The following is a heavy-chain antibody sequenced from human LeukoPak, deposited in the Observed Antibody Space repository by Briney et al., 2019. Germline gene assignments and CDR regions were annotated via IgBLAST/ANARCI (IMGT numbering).Heavy chain of an antibody. Sequence: SPSETLSLTCAVYGVSFSGYYWSWIRQPPGKGLEWIGEINHSGSTNYNPSLKSRVTISVDKSKNQFSLKLGSVTAADTAVYYCARERYYYDSSGSYFDYWGQGTLVTVSS. CDR1: GVSFSGYY. J-gene: IGHJ4*02. CDR2: INHSGST. V-gene: IGHV4-34*01. CDR3: ARERYYYDSSGSYFDY. D-gene: IGHD3-22*01.